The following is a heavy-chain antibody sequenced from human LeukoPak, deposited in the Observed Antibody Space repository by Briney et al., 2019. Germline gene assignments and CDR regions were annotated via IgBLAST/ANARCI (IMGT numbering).Heavy chain of an antibody. Sequence: ASVKVSCKASVYTFTSYAMNWVRQAPGQGLEWMGWINTNTGDPTYAQGFTGRFVFSLDTSVSMAYLQISSLKAEDTAVYYCARKSQLGYCSSTSCYYYYGMDVWGQGTTVTVSS. J-gene: IGHJ6*02. D-gene: IGHD2-2*01. CDR3: ARKSQLGYCSSTSCYYYYGMDV. CDR1: VYTFTSYA. V-gene: IGHV7-4-1*04. CDR2: INTNTGDP.